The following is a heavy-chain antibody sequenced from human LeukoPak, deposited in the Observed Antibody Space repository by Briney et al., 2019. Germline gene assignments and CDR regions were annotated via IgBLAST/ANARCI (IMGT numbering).Heavy chain of an antibody. D-gene: IGHD6-13*01. CDR3: ARAEGTGFSSSWFDY. Sequence: PGGSLRLSCAASGFTFSDYYMSWIRQAPGKGLEWVSYISSSGTTIYYADSVKGRFTISRDNAKNSLYLQMNSLRAEDTAVYYCARAEGTGFSSSWFDYWGQGTLVTVSS. J-gene: IGHJ4*02. CDR2: ISSSGTTI. CDR1: GFTFSDYY. V-gene: IGHV3-11*01.